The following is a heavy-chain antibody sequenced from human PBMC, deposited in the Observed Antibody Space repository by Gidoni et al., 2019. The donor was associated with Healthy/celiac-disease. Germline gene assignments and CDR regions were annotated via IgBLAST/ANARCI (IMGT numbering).Heavy chain of an antibody. CDR3: AHGRRPPRITMVQGVITFFDY. CDR2: IYWDDDK. CDR1: GFSLSTSGVG. V-gene: IGHV2-5*02. J-gene: IGHJ4*02. D-gene: IGHD3-10*01. Sequence: QITLKESGPTLVKPTQTLTLTCTFSGFSLSTSGVGVGWIRQPPGKALEWLALIYWDDDKRYSPSLKSRLTITKDTSKNQVVLTMTNMDPVDTATYYCAHGRRPPRITMVQGVITFFDYWGQGTLVTVSS.